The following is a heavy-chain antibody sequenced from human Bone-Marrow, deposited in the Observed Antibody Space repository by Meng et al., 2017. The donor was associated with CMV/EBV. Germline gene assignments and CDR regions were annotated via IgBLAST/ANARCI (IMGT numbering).Heavy chain of an antibody. Sequence: SEILSLTCVVSGDSVNNDYWWSWVRQPPGKGLEWIGEVYHTGDTNYNPSLKSRVTISVDKSRNQFSLELRSVTAADTAVFFCARDKGFELLGYWGQGTLVTVSS. V-gene: IGHV4-4*02. CDR3: ARDKGFELLGY. CDR1: GDSVNNDYW. J-gene: IGHJ4*02. CDR2: VYHTGDT. D-gene: IGHD3-10*01.